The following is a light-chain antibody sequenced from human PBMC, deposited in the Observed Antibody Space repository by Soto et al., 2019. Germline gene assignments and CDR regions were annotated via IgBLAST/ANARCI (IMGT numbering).Light chain of an antibody. CDR1: QSISSW. CDR3: QQYNSYPWT. V-gene: IGKV1-5*01. J-gene: IGKJ1*01. Sequence: DIQMTQSPSTLSASVGDRVTITCRASQSISSWLAWYQQKPGKAPKFLIYDASSLESGVPSRFSGSGSGTEFTLTISSLQPNDFATYYCQQYNSYPWTFVQGTKVEIK. CDR2: DAS.